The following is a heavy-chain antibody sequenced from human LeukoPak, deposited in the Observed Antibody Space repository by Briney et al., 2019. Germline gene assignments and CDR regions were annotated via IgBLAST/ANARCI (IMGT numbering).Heavy chain of an antibody. Sequence: PGGSLRLSCAASGFTFSSYWMSWVRQAPGKGLEWVANIKQDGSEKYYVDSVKGRFTISRDNAKNSLYLQMNSLRAEDTAVYYCARDKGQRWLQIGFYGMDVWGQGTTVTVSS. CDR1: GFTFSSYW. J-gene: IGHJ6*02. CDR2: IKQDGSEK. D-gene: IGHD5-24*01. CDR3: ARDKGQRWLQIGFYGMDV. V-gene: IGHV3-7*03.